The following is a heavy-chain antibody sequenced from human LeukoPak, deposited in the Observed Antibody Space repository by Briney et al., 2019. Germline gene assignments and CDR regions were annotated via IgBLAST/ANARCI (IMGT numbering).Heavy chain of an antibody. J-gene: IGHJ4*02. CDR1: GFGFSKYS. D-gene: IGHD2-15*01. CDR2: ISGSGGST. Sequence: GGSLRLSCTAYGFGFSKYSMKWVRQAPGKGLEWVSAISGSGGSTYYADSVKGRFTISRDNSKNTLYLQMNSLRAEDTAVYYCAKGGHCSGGSCYAGYLFDYWGQGTLVTVSS. V-gene: IGHV3-23*01. CDR3: AKGGHCSGGSCYAGYLFDY.